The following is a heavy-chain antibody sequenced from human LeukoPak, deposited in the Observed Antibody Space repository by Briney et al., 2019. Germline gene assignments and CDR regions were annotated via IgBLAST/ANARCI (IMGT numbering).Heavy chain of an antibody. J-gene: IGHJ4*02. V-gene: IGHV3-30-3*01. CDR3: ARLVVVTAIWDW. D-gene: IGHD2-21*02. Sequence: RSGRSLRLSCAASGFTFSSYAMHWVRQAPGKGLEWVAVISYDGSNKYYADSVKGRFTISRDNSKNTLYLQMNSLRAEDTAVYYCARLVVVTAIWDWWGQGTLVTVSS. CDR2: ISYDGSNK. CDR1: GFTFSSYA.